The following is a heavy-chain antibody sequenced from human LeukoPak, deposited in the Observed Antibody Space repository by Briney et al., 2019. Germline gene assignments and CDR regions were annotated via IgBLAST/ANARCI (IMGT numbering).Heavy chain of an antibody. Sequence: GGSLRLSCAASGFTFDDYAMHWVRQAPGKGLEWVSGISWNSGSIGYADSVKGRFTISRDNAKNSLYLQMNSLRAEDTAVYYCARNVRFLEWLTSPSYMDVWGKGTTVTVSS. V-gene: IGHV3-9*01. CDR3: ARNVRFLEWLTSPSYMDV. D-gene: IGHD3-3*01. CDR1: GFTFDDYA. CDR2: ISWNSGSI. J-gene: IGHJ6*03.